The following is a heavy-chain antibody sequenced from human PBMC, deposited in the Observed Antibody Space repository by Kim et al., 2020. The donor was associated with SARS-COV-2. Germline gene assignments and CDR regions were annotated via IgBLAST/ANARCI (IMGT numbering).Heavy chain of an antibody. D-gene: IGHD3-10*01. CDR2: INPNSGGT. CDR1: GYTFTGYY. CDR3: STTMVRGNDAFDS. V-gene: IGHV1-2*05. J-gene: IGHJ3*02. Sequence: ASVKVSCKASGYTFTGYYMHWVRQAPGQGLEWMGRINPNSGGTNYAQKFQGRVTMTRDTSISTAYMELSRLSSDDTVVYYCSTTMVRGNDAFDSWGQGTM.